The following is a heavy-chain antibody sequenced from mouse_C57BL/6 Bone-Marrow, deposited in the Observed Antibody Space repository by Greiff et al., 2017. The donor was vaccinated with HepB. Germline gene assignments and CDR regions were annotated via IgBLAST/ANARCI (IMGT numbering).Heavy chain of an antibody. CDR2: IWGVGST. Sequence: VQLQESGPGLVAPSQSLSITCTVSGFSLTSYGVDWVRQSPGKGLEWLGVIWGVGSTNYNSALKSRLSLSKDNSKSQVFLKMNSLQTDDTAMYYCASLNYYGSSSWFAYWGQGTLVTVSA. CDR1: GFSLTSYG. J-gene: IGHJ3*01. D-gene: IGHD1-1*01. V-gene: IGHV2-6*01. CDR3: ASLNYYGSSSWFAY.